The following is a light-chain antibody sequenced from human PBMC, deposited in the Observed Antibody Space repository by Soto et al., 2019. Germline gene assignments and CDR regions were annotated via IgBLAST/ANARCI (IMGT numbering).Light chain of an antibody. CDR3: QQYSMAPLT. J-gene: IGKJ1*01. V-gene: IGKV3-20*01. CDR2: GAS. CDR1: QSVSSSY. Sequence: ESVLTQSPGTLYLSPGERATLSCRASQSVSSSYLAWYQQKPGQAPRLLIYGASSRATGIPDRFSASGSGTDFTLTISRLEPEDFAVYYCQQYSMAPLTFGQGTKVDIK.